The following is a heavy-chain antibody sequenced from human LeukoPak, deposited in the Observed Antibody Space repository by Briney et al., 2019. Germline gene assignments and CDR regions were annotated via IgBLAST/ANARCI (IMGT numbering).Heavy chain of an antibody. D-gene: IGHD2-15*01. CDR3: ARQSYCSGGSCYSPKIDY. J-gene: IGHJ4*02. Sequence: SETLSLTCAVYGGSFSGYYWSWIRQPPGKGLEWIGEINHSGSTNYNPSLKSRVTISVDTSKNQFSLKLSSVTAADTAVYYCARQSYCSGGSCYSPKIDYWGQGTLVTVSS. V-gene: IGHV4-34*01. CDR2: INHSGST. CDR1: GGSFSGYY.